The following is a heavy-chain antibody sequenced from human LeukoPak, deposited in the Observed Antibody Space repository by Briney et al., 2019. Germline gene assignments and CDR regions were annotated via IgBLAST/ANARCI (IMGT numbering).Heavy chain of an antibody. V-gene: IGHV3-23*01. D-gene: IGHD3-22*01. Sequence: RTGGSLRLSCEASGFTFSSYAMSWVRQAPGKGLEWVSAISGSGGSTYYADSVKGRFTISRDNSKNTLYLQMNSLRAEDTAVYYCAKDGDYYDSSGYYHYGFDYWGQGTLVTVSS. CDR1: GFTFSSYA. CDR2: ISGSGGST. J-gene: IGHJ4*02. CDR3: AKDGDYYDSSGYYHYGFDY.